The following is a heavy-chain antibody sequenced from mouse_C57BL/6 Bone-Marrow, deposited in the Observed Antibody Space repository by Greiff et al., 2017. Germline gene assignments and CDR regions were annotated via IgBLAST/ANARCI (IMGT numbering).Heavy chain of an antibody. V-gene: IGHV5-17*01. D-gene: IGHD2-2*01. CDR2: ISSGSSTI. CDR3: ARGIYYGYDVDY. CDR1: GFTFSDYG. Sequence: EVQLQESGGGLVKPGGSLKLSCAASGFTFSDYGMHWVRQAPEKGLEWVAYISSGSSTIYYADTVKGRFTISRDNAKNTLFLQMTSLRSEDTAMYYCARGIYYGYDVDYWGQGTTLTVSS. J-gene: IGHJ2*01.